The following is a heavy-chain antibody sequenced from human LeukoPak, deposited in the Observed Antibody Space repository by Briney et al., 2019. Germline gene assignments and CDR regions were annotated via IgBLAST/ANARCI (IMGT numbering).Heavy chain of an antibody. Sequence: SETLSPTCTVSGESINNYYWSWIRQPPGKGLEWIGYIYNIGSTNYNPSLKSRVTISLDTSKNQFSLKVTSVTAADTAVYYCARLLSGRNNWFDPWGQGTLVTVSS. V-gene: IGHV4-59*01. J-gene: IGHJ5*02. CDR3: ARLLSGRNNWFDP. CDR1: GESINNYY. CDR2: IYNIGST. D-gene: IGHD3-10*01.